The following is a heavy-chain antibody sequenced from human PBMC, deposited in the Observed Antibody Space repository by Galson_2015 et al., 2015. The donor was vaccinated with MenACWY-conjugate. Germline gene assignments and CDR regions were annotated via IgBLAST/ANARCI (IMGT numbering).Heavy chain of an antibody. V-gene: IGHV3-30*02. J-gene: IGHJ4*02. Sequence: SLRLSCAASGFTFSDYAIHWVRQAPGKGLEWVAFIDYDGNNKYYADSVKGRFTISRDNSKNTVSLQMNGLTTEDTAVYFCARVLSSGWTRQFDYWGQGTLVAVSS. CDR3: ARVLSSGWTRQFDY. D-gene: IGHD6-19*01. CDR2: IDYDGNNK. CDR1: GFTFSDYA.